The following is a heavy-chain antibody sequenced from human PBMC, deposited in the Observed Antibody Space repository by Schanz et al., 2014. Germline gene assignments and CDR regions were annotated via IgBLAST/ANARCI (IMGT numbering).Heavy chain of an antibody. J-gene: IGHJ6*02. V-gene: IGHV4-34*01. CDR3: ARVGSDWNRGIYFYYGMDV. D-gene: IGHD1-1*01. CDR2: INHSGSP. CDR1: GGSFIGYY. Sequence: QVQLQQWGAGLLKPSETLSLTCAVNGGSFIGYYWSWIRQAPGKGLEWIGEINHSGSPNYNPSLKGRVTISLDTSKNQISLTLRSVTAADTAVYYCARVGSDWNRGIYFYYGMDVWGQGTTVTVSS.